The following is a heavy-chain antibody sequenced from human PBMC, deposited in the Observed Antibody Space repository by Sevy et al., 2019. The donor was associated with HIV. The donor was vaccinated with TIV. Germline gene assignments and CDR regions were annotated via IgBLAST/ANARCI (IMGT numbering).Heavy chain of an antibody. CDR2: INAGNGNT. CDR3: ARVDVYAVGRGYLGY. Sequence: ASVKVSCKASGYTFTSYAMHWVRQAPGQRLEWMGWINAGNGNTKYSQKFQGRVTITRNTSASTAYMELSSLRSEDTTVYYCARVDVYAVGRGYLGYGGQGALVTVSS. CDR1: GYTFTSYA. V-gene: IGHV1-3*01. J-gene: IGHJ4*02. D-gene: IGHD1-26*01.